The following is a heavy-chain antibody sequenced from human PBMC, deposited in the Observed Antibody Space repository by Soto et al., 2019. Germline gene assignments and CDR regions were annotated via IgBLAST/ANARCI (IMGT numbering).Heavy chain of an antibody. CDR2: IYHGGST. CDR1: GDSITSKPYS. D-gene: IGHD3-10*01. J-gene: IGHJ4*02. CDR3: TSLIITVIRGYGIFDY. V-gene: IGHV4-39*01. Sequence: QLQLQESGPGLVKPSETLSLTCTVSGDSITSKPYSWGWIRQPPGKGLEWIGAIYHGGSTYNTPSLKSRVTISVDTSKNEISLNLSSVTAADTAVYYCTSLIITVIRGYGIFDYWGQGTLVTVSS.